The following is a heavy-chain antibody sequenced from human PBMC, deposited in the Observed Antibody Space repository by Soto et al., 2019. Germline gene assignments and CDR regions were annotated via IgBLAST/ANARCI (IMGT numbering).Heavy chain of an antibody. CDR1: GVSNSSGNW. V-gene: IGHV4-4*02. CDR2: IFHDGTA. CDR3: ARLVYDTRLNYMYFDF. Sequence: SETLSLTCAVSGVSNSSGNWWTWVRQTPQRGLECIGEIFHDGTANYYPSFERRVAISVDMSKNQFSLKLTSVTAAVPAIYFCARLVYDTRLNYMYFDFWGQGALVTVSS. D-gene: IGHD2-8*01. J-gene: IGHJ4*02.